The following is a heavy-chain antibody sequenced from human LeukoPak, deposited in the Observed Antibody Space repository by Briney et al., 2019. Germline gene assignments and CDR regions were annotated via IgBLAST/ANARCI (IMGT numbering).Heavy chain of an antibody. D-gene: IGHD7-27*01. J-gene: IGHJ4*02. Sequence: SETLSLTCSVSGDSINTYSWSWIRQPPGKGLEWIGYIHYSASNNYNPSLKSRVAISVDTSKNEFSLRVNSVTAADTAVYFCGRGIAGEGFWGQGTLVTVSS. V-gene: IGHV4-59*01. CDR3: GRGIAGEGF. CDR1: GDSINTYS. CDR2: IHYSASN.